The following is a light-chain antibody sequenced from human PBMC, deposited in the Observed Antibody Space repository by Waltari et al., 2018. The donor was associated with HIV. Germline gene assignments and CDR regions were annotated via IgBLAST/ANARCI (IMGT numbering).Light chain of an antibody. CDR2: EVS. V-gene: IGLV2-14*03. J-gene: IGLJ2*01. CDR1: TSDVGGYNS. Sequence: QSALTQPASVSGSPGQSITISCTGTTSDVGGYNSVSWYQQHPAKAPKLVILEVSSRPSGVSNRFSGSKSGNTASLTISGLQAEDEAYYYCSSYTSSDTVVFGRGTKVTVL. CDR3: SSYTSSDTVV.